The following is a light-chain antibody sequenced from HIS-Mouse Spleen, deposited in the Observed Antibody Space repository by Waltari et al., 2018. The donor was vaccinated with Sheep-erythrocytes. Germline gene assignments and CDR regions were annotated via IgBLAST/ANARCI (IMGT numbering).Light chain of an antibody. Sequence: QSALTQPRSVSGSPGQSVTISCTGTSSDGGGYTYVSWYQQHPGKAPKLMIYDVSKRPSGVPDRFSGSKSGNTASLTISGLQAEDEADYYCCSYAGSYNHVFGTGTKVTVL. CDR1: SSDGGGYTY. J-gene: IGLJ1*01. V-gene: IGLV2-11*01. CDR3: CSYAGSYNHV. CDR2: DVS.